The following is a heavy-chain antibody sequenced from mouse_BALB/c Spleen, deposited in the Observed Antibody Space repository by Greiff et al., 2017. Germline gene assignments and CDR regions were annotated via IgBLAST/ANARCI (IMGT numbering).Heavy chain of an antibody. V-gene: IGHV14-3*02. CDR3: ASGNYYYYAMDY. J-gene: IGHJ4*01. D-gene: IGHD2-1*01. Sequence: LQESGAELVKPGASVKLSCTASGFNIKDTYMHWVKQRTEQGLEWIGRIDPANGNTKYDPKFQGKATITADTSSNTAYLQLSSLTSEDTAVYYCASGNYYYYAMDYWGQGTSVTVSS. CDR2: IDPANGNT. CDR1: GFNIKDTY.